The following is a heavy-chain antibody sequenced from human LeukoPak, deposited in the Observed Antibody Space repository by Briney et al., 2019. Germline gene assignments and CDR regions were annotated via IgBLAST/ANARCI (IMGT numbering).Heavy chain of an antibody. CDR2: IIPIFGIA. CDR3: ARGDDYSNYYFDY. Sequence: GASVKVSCKASGGTFSSYAISWVRQAPGQGLEWMGRIIPIFGIANYAQKFQGRVTITADKSTSTAYMELSSLRSEDTAVYYCARGDDYSNYYFDYWGQGTLVTVSS. CDR1: GGTFSSYA. J-gene: IGHJ4*02. D-gene: IGHD4-11*01. V-gene: IGHV1-69*04.